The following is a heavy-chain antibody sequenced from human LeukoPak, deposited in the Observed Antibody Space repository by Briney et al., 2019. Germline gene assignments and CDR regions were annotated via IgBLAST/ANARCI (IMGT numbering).Heavy chain of an antibody. J-gene: IGHJ4*02. V-gene: IGHV3-48*02. D-gene: IGHD3-16*01. CDR3: ARDYRRIMITFGGVPSFDY. CDR1: GFTFSSYS. Sequence: GGSLRLSCAASGFTFSSYSMIWVRQAPGKGLEWISYISSSSSTIYYADSVKGRFTISRDNAKNSLYLQMNSLRDEDTAVYYCARDYRRIMITFGGVPSFDYWGQGTLVTVSS. CDR2: ISSSSSTI.